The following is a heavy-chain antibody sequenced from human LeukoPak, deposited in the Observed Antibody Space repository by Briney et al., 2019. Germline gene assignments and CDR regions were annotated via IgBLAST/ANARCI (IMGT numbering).Heavy chain of an antibody. CDR2: ISAYNGNT. CDR3: ARTLLITFGGVIAYYYYGMDV. J-gene: IGHJ6*02. CDR1: GYTFTSYG. V-gene: IGHV1-18*01. D-gene: IGHD3-16*02. Sequence: ASVKVSCKASGYTFTSYGISWVRQAPGQRLEWMGWISAYNGNTNYAQKLQGRVTMTTDTSTSTAYMELRSLRSDDTAVYYCARTLLITFGGVIAYYYYGMDVWGQGTTVTVSS.